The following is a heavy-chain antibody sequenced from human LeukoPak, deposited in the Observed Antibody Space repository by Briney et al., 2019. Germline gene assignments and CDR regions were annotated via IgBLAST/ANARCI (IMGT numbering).Heavy chain of an antibody. J-gene: IGHJ4*02. CDR2: IRGSGGST. V-gene: IGHV3-23*01. CDR1: GFTFSSYA. D-gene: IGHD5-18*01. CDR3: AKQTQLWLHIDY. Sequence: GGSLRLSCAASGFTFSSYAMSWVRQAPGKGLEWVSAIRGSGGSTYYADSVKGRFTISRDNSKNTLYLQMNSLRAEDTAVYYCAKQTQLWLHIDYWGQGTLVTVSS.